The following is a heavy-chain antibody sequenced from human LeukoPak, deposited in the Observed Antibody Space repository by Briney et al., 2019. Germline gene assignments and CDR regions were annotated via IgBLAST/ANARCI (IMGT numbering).Heavy chain of an antibody. Sequence: ASVKVSCKASGYTFTSYGISWVRQAPGQGLEWMGWISAYNGNTNYAQKLQGRVTMTKDTSADTAHMELSSLRSEDTAVYYCATVVFRGSYVFDHWGQGTLVTVSS. CDR1: GYTFTSYG. CDR2: ISAYNGNT. D-gene: IGHD1-26*01. CDR3: ATVVFRGSYVFDH. J-gene: IGHJ4*02. V-gene: IGHV1-18*01.